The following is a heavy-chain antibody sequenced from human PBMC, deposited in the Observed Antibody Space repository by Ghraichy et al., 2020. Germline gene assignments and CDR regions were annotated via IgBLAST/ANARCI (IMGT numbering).Heavy chain of an antibody. CDR3: ARRPYCSGGSCYEGYYFDY. J-gene: IGHJ4*02. CDR2: IYHSGST. Sequence: SETLPLTCAVSGYSISSGYYWGWIRQPPGKGLEWIGSIYHSGSTYYNPSLKSRVTISVDTSKNQFSLKLSSVTAADTAVYYCARRPYCSGGSCYEGYYFDYWGLGTLVTVSS. V-gene: IGHV4-38-2*01. CDR1: GYSISSGYY. D-gene: IGHD2-15*01.